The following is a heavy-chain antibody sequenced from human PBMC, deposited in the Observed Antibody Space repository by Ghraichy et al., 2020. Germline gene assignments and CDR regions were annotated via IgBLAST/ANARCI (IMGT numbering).Heavy chain of an antibody. CDR3: ARLSNDYYYFFDY. V-gene: IGHV3-48*02. CDR2: ISRSSSSI. D-gene: IGHD3-22*01. J-gene: IGHJ4*02. Sequence: GGSLRLSCAASGITFSNYNMNWVRQAPGKGLEWVSYISRSSSSIYYADSVKGRFTISRDNAKNSLYLQMNSLRDEDTAVYYCARLSNDYYYFFDYWGQGALVTVSS. CDR1: GITFSNYN.